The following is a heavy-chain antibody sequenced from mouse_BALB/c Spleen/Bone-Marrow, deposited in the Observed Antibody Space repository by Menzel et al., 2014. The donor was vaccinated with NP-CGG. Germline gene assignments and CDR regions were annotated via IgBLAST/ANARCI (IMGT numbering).Heavy chain of an antibody. CDR3: TRGGNWEDFDY. D-gene: IGHD4-1*01. Sequence: DVQLVESGGGLVKPGGSRKLSCAASGFTFSSFGMHWVRQAPEKGLEWVAYISSGSSPIFYADTVKGRFTISRDNPKNTLFLQMTSLRSEDTAMYYCTRGGNWEDFDYWGQGTTLTVSS. V-gene: IGHV5-17*02. J-gene: IGHJ2*01. CDR2: ISSGSSPI. CDR1: GFTFSSFG.